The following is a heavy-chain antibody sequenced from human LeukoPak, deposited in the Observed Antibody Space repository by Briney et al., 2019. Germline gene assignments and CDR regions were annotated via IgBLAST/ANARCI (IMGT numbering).Heavy chain of an antibody. Sequence: PGESLRLSCVASGFTFSTYNMNWVRQAPGKGLEWVSSITSSSSYIYYADSVKGRFTISRDNAKNSLYLQMNSLRDEDTAVYYCARDPYSGSYGDYYYYYMDVWGKGTTVTTSS. V-gene: IGHV3-21*01. CDR2: ITSSSSYI. CDR1: GFTFSTYN. CDR3: ARDPYSGSYGDYYYYYMDV. J-gene: IGHJ6*03. D-gene: IGHD1-26*01.